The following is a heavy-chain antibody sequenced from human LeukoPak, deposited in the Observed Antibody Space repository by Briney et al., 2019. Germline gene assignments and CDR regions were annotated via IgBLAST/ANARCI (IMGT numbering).Heavy chain of an antibody. CDR1: GGTFSSYA. J-gene: IGHJ6*02. CDR3: ARALTDYGDFAILYGMDV. CDR2: IIPIFGTA. D-gene: IGHD4-17*01. Sequence: GCSVKVSCKASGGTFSSYAISWVRQAPGQGLEWMGGIIPIFGTANYAQKFQGRVTITADESTSTAYMELSSLRSEDTAVYYCARALTDYGDFAILYGMDVWGQGTTVTVSS. V-gene: IGHV1-69*01.